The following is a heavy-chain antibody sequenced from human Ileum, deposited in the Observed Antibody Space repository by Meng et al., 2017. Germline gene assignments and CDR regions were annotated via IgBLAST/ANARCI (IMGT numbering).Heavy chain of an antibody. J-gene: IGHJ4*02. V-gene: IGHV4-4*02. CDR1: GGSVGSSNW. CDR2: IYHSGST. D-gene: IGHD4-23*01. CDR3: ARYILRWGYYFDY. Sequence: VQVQEVGPGLVKPSGPLSLAWPVFGGSVGSSNWWSWVRQPPGKGLEWIGEIYHSGSTNYNPSLKSRVTISVDKSKNQFSLKLSSVTAADTAVYYCARYILRWGYYFDYWGQGTLVTVSS.